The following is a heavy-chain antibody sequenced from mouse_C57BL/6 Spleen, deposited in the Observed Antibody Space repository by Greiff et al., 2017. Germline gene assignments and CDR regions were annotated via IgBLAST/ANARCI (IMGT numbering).Heavy chain of an antibody. CDR1: GFTFSNYW. D-gene: IGHD1-1*01. CDR2: IRLKSDNYAT. J-gene: IGHJ4*01. CDR3: TVYYGSSSYYAMDY. Sequence: EVNVVESGGGLVQPGGSMKLSCVASGFTFSNYWMNWVRQSPEKGLEWVAQIRLKSDNYATHYAESVKGRFTISRDDSKSSVYLQMNNLRAEDTGIYYCTVYYGSSSYYAMDYWGQGTSVTVSS. V-gene: IGHV6-3*01.